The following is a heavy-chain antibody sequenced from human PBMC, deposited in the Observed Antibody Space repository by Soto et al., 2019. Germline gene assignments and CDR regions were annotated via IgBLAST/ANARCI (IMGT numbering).Heavy chain of an antibody. D-gene: IGHD3-22*01. CDR3: ARDEYYYDSSGYLQ. V-gene: IGHV1-69*13. CDR2: IIPIFGTA. J-gene: IGHJ4*02. Sequence: SVKVSCKASGYTFTSYGISWVRQAPGQGLEWMGGIIPIFGTANYAQKFQGRVTITADEPTSTAYMELSSLRSEDTAVYYCARDEYYYDSSGYLQWGQGTLVTVSS. CDR1: GYTFTSYG.